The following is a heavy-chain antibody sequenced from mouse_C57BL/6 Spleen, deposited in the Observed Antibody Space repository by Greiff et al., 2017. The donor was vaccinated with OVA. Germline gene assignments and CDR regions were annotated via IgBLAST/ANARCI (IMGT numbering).Heavy chain of an antibody. D-gene: IGHD1-1*01. J-gene: IGHJ3*01. CDR3: ARGDYYGSSYVNAWFAY. V-gene: IGHV3-1*01. Sequence: EVQLVESGPGIVKPSPSLSLTCTVTGYSITSGYDWHLIRHFPGNKLEWMGYIRYSGSTNYNPSLKSRISLTHDTPTNPSYLQFNSVTTEDTATYYCARGDYYGSSYVNAWFAYWGKGTLVTVSA. CDR1: GYSITSGYD. CDR2: IRYSGST.